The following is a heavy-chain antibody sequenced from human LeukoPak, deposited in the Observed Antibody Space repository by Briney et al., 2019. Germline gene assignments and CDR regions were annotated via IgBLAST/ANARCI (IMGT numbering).Heavy chain of an antibody. Sequence: GGSLRLSCTASGFSFSGHWMHWARQLPGKGLVWVSRISPTRSTTSYADSVKGRFTVSRDNAKNTLYLQVNNLRAEDTAVYYCARGPNGNWSGLDFWGQGTLLTVSS. CDR3: ARGPNGNWSGLDF. V-gene: IGHV3-74*01. CDR2: ISPTRSTT. J-gene: IGHJ4*02. D-gene: IGHD1-1*01. CDR1: GFSFSGHW.